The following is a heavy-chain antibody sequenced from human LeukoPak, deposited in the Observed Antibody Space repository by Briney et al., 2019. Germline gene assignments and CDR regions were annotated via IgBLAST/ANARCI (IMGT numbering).Heavy chain of an antibody. Sequence: PGGSLRLSCADSGFTFSSYAMHWVRQAPGKGLEWVAVISYDGSNKYYADSVKGRFTISRDNSKNTLYLQMNSLRAEDTAVYYCARSYSSSWYGAQFDYWGQGTLVTVSS. J-gene: IGHJ4*02. CDR1: GFTFSSYA. CDR2: ISYDGSNK. D-gene: IGHD6-13*01. V-gene: IGHV3-30*04. CDR3: ARSYSSSWYGAQFDY.